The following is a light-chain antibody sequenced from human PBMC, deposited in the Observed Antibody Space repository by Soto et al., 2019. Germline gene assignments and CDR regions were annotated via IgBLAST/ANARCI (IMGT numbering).Light chain of an antibody. CDR2: DVS. J-gene: IGLJ1*01. Sequence: QSALTQPASVSGSPGQSITISCTGTRSDVGGYNYVSWYQQYPGRAPKLMIYDVSNRPSGVSNRFSGSKSGNTASLTISGLQAEDEADYYCSSYTSSSTPYVFGTGTKLTVL. CDR1: RSDVGGYNY. V-gene: IGLV2-14*01. CDR3: SSYTSSSTPYV.